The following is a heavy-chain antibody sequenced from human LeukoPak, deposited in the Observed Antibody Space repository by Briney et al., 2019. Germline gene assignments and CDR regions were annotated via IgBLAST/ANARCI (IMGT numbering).Heavy chain of an antibody. Sequence: GGSLRLSCAASGFTFSSYAMSWVRHAPGKGLVWVSRINSDGSSTSYADSVKGRFTISRDNSKNTLYLQMNSLRAEDTAVYYCAKDSKNIVAVAGLDYWGQGTLVTVSS. D-gene: IGHD6-19*01. CDR1: GFTFSSYA. CDR3: AKDSKNIVAVAGLDY. J-gene: IGHJ4*02. CDR2: INSDGSST. V-gene: IGHV3-74*01.